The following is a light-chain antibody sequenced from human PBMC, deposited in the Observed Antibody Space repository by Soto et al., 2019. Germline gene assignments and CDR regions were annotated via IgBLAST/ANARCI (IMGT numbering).Light chain of an antibody. CDR2: GAS. V-gene: IGKV3D-20*02. CDR1: QSVISNN. J-gene: IGKJ5*01. Sequence: EIVLTQSPGTLSLSPGERATLSCRASQSVISNNLAWYQQKLGRAPRLLISGASRRATGIPDRFSGSGSGTDFTLTITSLEPEDSAVYYCQQRNIWPPVTFGHGTRLEIK. CDR3: QQRNIWPPVT.